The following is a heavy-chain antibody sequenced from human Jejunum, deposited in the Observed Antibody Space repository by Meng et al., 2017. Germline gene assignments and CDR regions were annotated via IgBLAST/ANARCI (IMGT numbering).Heavy chain of an antibody. CDR1: GGSFSGYF. J-gene: IGHJ3*01. D-gene: IGHD6-13*01. CDR2: INHSGTT. CDR3: ARAVAYSSSWGTSNDAFDF. Sequence: GSLRLSCALYGGSFSGYFWTWIRQPPGKGLEWIGEINHSGTTNYNPSLKSRVTISIDTSKNQFSLRLTSVTAADTAVYYCARAVAYSSSWGTSNDAFDFWGQGTVVTVSS. V-gene: IGHV4-34*01.